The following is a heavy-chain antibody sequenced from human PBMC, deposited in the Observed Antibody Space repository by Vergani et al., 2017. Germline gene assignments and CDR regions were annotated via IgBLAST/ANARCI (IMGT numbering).Heavy chain of an antibody. CDR2: IYTSGST. J-gene: IGHJ4*02. CDR1: GGSISSGSYY. V-gene: IGHV4-61*02. Sequence: QVQLQESGPGLVKPSQTLSLTCTVSGGSISSGSYYWSWIRQPAGKGLEWIGRIYTSGSTNYNPSLKSRVTISVDTSKNQFSLKLSSVTAADTAVYYCAVASTFGSLFDYWGQGTLVTVSS. D-gene: IGHD6-19*01. CDR3: AVASTFGSLFDY.